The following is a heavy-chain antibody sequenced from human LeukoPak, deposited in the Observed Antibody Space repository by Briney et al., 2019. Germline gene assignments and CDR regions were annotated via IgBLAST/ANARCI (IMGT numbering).Heavy chain of an antibody. J-gene: IGHJ2*01. V-gene: IGHV3-30*04. CDR3: ARAAYSSTWYSRYFDL. CDR2: ISYDGSNK. D-gene: IGHD6-13*01. CDR1: GFTFSSYA. Sequence: AGGSLRLSCAASGFTFSSYAMHWVRQAPGKGLEWVAVISYDGSNKYYADSVKGRFTISRDNPKNTLYLQMNSLRAGDTAVYYCARAAYSSTWYSRYFDLWGRGTLVTVSS.